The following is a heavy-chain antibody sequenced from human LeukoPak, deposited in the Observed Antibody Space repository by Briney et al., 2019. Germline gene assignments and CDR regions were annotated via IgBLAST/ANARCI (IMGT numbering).Heavy chain of an antibody. D-gene: IGHD3-10*01. J-gene: IGHJ4*02. CDR2: IKHSGST. CDR3: ARGLSPRINMVRGVRPPFRGVFDY. CDR1: GGSFSGYY. Sequence: TSETLSLTCAVYGGSFSGYYWSWIRQPPGKGLEWIGEIKHSGSTNYNPSLKSRVTISVDTSKNQFSLKLSSVTAADTAVYYCARGLSPRINMVRGVRPPFRGVFDYWGQGTLVSVSS. V-gene: IGHV4-34*01.